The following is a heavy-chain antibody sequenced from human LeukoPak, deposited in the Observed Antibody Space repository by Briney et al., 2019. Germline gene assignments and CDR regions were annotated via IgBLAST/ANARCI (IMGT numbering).Heavy chain of an antibody. V-gene: IGHV3-33*08. CDR3: ARDTAAGTFDWFDP. Sequence: GGSLRLSCAASGFTFTSYSMSWVRQAPGKGLEWVAVIWYDGSNKYYADSVKGRFTISRDNSKNTLYLQMNSLRAEDTAVYYCARDTAAGTFDWFDPWGQGTLVTVSS. CDR2: IWYDGSNK. D-gene: IGHD6-13*01. J-gene: IGHJ5*02. CDR1: GFTFTSYS.